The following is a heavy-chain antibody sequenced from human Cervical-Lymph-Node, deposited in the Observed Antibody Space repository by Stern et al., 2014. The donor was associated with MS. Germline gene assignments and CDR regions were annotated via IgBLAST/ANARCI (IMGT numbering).Heavy chain of an antibody. Sequence: QVQLQQWGAGLLRPSETLSLTCAVHGASFSDNYWSWIRQTPGKGLEWIGELNSSGDSHATPHLMVRPTLSVDPSRNQFSLKLSSLTSADTAMYYCARERKVERSARLLVSFDVWGQGTLVTVSS. CDR2: LNSSGDS. D-gene: IGHD1-1*01. V-gene: IGHV4-34*04. J-gene: IGHJ3*01. CDR1: GASFSDNY. CDR3: ARERKVERSARLLVSFDV.